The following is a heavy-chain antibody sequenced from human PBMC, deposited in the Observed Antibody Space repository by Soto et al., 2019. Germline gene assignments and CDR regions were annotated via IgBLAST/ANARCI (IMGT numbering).Heavy chain of an antibody. D-gene: IGHD1-26*01. CDR2: IIPIFGTA. V-gene: IGHV1-69*13. CDR3: ARDLLVGATIYYFDY. CDR1: GCTFSSYA. Sequence: ASVQVSCKGSGCTFSSYAISCVRQAPGQGLEWMGGIIPIFGTANYAQKFQGRVTITADESTSTAYMELSSLRSEDTAVYYCARDLLVGATIYYFDYWGQGTLVTVSS. J-gene: IGHJ4*02.